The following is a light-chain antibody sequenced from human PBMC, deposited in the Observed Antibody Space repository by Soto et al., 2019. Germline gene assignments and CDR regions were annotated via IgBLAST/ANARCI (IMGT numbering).Light chain of an antibody. CDR2: GAS. CDR1: QSVSSSY. CDR3: QQYGSSLT. J-gene: IGKJ4*02. Sequence: EIVLTQSPGTLSLSPGERATLSCRASQSVSSSYLAWYQQKPGQAPRLLIYGASSRATGIPDRFSGSGSAIDFTLPISRLEPEAFAVYYCQQYGSSLTLGGGTKVEIK. V-gene: IGKV3-20*01.